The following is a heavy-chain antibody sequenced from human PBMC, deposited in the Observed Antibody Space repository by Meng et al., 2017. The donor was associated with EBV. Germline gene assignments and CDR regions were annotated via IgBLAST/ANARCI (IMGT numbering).Heavy chain of an antibody. V-gene: IGHV4-4*02. CDR1: GGSNLSSNW. CDR2: IYHSGST. CDR3: VGTRTGTPDY. J-gene: IGHJ4*02. Sequence: QLQGSGRGLVKASVNLAITCAVCGGSNLSSNWLSWVRQPPGKGLEWIGEIYHSGSTTYNPSVKSRVTIYVDKSKNQFSLKLSSVTAADTAGYYCVGTRTGTPDYWGQGTLVTVSS. D-gene: IGHD1-1*01.